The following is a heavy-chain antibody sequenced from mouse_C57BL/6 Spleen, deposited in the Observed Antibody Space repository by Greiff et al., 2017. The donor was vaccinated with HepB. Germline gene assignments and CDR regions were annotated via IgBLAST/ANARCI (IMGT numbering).Heavy chain of an antibody. CDR2: IDPSDSET. J-gene: IGHJ3*01. CDR1: GYTFTSYW. V-gene: IGHV1-52*01. D-gene: IGHD2-2*01. Sequence: QVQLKQPGAELVRPGSSVKLSCKASGYTFTSYWMHWVKQRPIQGLEWIGNIDPSDSETHYNQKFKDKATLTVDKSSSTAYMQLSSLTSEDSAVYYCARGDYYGYDDPFAYWGQGTLVTVSA. CDR3: ARGDYYGYDDPFAY.